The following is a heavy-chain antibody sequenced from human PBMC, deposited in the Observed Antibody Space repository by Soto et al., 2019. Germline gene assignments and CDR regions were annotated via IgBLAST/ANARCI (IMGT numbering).Heavy chain of an antibody. J-gene: IGHJ5*02. Sequence: QVQLVQSGAAVKKPGSSMKVSCKASGGNFNSYDINWVRQAPGQGLEWMGGIIPIVETPKYAQKFQGRVTITADESTNTVYMELSSLRSEDTAMYYCARLSRPNYYDTSGFFKDNWFDPWGQGTLVTVSS. V-gene: IGHV1-69*01. CDR3: ARLSRPNYYDTSGFFKDNWFDP. D-gene: IGHD3-22*01. CDR2: IIPIVETP. CDR1: GGNFNSYD.